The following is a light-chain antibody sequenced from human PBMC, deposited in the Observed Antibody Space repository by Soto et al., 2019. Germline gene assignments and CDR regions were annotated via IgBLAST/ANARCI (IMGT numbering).Light chain of an antibody. Sequence: DIQMTQSPSTLSASVGYRFTITCRASQSISSWLAWYQQKPGKAPKLLIYDASSLESGVPSRFSCSGSGTEFTLTISSLQPDDFATYYCQQYNSYWTFGEGNRGDIK. J-gene: IGKJ1*01. CDR3: QQYNSYWT. CDR1: QSISSW. CDR2: DAS. V-gene: IGKV1-5*01.